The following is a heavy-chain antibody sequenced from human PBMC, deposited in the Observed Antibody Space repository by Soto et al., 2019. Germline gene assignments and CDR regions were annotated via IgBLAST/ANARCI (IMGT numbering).Heavy chain of an antibody. V-gene: IGHV3-30*18. D-gene: IGHD6-19*01. CDR3: AKGSEWLVPWDFDY. Sequence: QVQLVESGGVVVQPGTSLRLSCSASGFAFSDYGVHWVRQAPGKGLEWVASISYDETATYYSGSVKGRFTISRDNAKNTLFLHLNILRTEDTAMYYCAKGSEWLVPWDFDYWGQGTLVTVSS. CDR2: ISYDETAT. J-gene: IGHJ4*02. CDR1: GFAFSDYG.